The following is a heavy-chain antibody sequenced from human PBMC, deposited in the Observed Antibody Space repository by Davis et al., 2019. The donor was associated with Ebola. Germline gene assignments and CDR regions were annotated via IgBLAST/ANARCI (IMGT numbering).Heavy chain of an antibody. J-gene: IGHJ6*02. CDR2: IYYSGST. V-gene: IGHV4-30-4*01. CDR1: GGSISSGDYY. CDR3: ARQAVFDGGMDV. D-gene: IGHD1-14*01. Sequence: PSETLSLTCTVSGGSISSGDYYWSWIRQPPGKGLEWIGYIYYSGSTYYNPSLKSRVTISVDTSKNQFSLKLSSVTAADTAVYYCARQAVFDGGMDVWGQGTTVTVSS.